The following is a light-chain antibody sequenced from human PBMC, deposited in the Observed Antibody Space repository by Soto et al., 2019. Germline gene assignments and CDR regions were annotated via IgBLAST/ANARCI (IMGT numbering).Light chain of an antibody. Sequence: ESVLTQSPGTLSLSPGERATLSCRASQSVSSSYLAWYQQKPGQAPRLPIYGASSRATGIPDRFSGSGSGTDFTLTISRLEPEDFAVYYCQQYGSSLSWTFGQGTKVDIK. J-gene: IGKJ1*01. CDR3: QQYGSSLSWT. V-gene: IGKV3-20*01. CDR2: GAS. CDR1: QSVSSSY.